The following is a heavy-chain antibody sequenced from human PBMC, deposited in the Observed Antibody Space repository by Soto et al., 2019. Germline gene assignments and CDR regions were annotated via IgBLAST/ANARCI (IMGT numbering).Heavy chain of an antibody. CDR3: ARHLRYNWNDVLGWFDP. V-gene: IGHV4-59*08. J-gene: IGHJ5*02. CDR1: GGSFSSYY. Sequence: SETLSLTCAVYGGSFSSYYWSWIRQPPGKGLEWIGYIYYSGSTNYNPSLKSRVTISVDTSKNQFSLKLSSVTAAGTAVYYCARHLRYNWNDVLGWFDPWGQGTLVTVSS. D-gene: IGHD1-1*01. CDR2: IYYSGST.